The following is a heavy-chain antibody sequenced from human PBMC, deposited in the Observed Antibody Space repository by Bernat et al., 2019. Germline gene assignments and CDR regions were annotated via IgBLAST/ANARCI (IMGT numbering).Heavy chain of an antibody. V-gene: IGHV4-38-2*01. J-gene: IGHJ4*02. D-gene: IGHD4-11*01. CDR1: GFSITSGYS. CDR3: ARMKPLGRTVDYFQY. Sequence: QVQLQESGPGLVKPSETLSLSCVVSGFSITSGYSWGWVRQPPGKGLEWIASFYLSESTYYNAALKSRVTISVDKSKNLFSLKMDSVTAADMAIYYCARMKPLGRTVDYFQYWGQGTLVTVSS. CDR2: FYLSEST.